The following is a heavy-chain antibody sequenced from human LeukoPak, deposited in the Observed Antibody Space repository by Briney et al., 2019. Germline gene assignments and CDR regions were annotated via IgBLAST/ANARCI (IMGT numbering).Heavy chain of an antibody. J-gene: IGHJ4*02. CDR1: GCSISSYQ. CDR3: AGHHPRNTVDF. CDR2: ISYSGFT. D-gene: IGHD2-8*02. V-gene: IGHV4-59*08. Sequence: SETLSLTCTVSGCSISSYQWSWIRQPPGKGLEWIGYISYSGFTNYNPSLKSRVTISLDTSKNQFSLKLTSVTAADTAVYYCAGHHPRNTVDFWGQGTLVTVSS.